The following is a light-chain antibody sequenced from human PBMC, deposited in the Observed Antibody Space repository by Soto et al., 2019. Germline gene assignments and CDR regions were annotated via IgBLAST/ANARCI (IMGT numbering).Light chain of an antibody. V-gene: IGKV1-5*01. CDR2: DAS. CDR3: QQYHNYPRT. Sequence: DIQMTQSPSTLSASIGDRVTITCRASESIRTWLAWYQHKPGKAPKFLIYDASSLESGVPSIFSRSGSGTEFTLTISNLQPDDFATYFCQQYHNYPRTFGQGTKVEIK. J-gene: IGKJ1*01. CDR1: ESIRTW.